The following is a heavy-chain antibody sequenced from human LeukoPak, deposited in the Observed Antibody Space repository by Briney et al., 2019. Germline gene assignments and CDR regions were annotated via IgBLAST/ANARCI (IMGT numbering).Heavy chain of an antibody. CDR1: GGSVSSGTYY. CDR2: IYYSGST. V-gene: IGHV4-61*01. Sequence: SETLSLTCTVSGGSVSSGTYYWRWIRQPPGTGLEWIGYIYYSGSTKYNPSLKSRVTISVDTSKNQFSLKLRSVTAAGTAVYYCARGGYDSSGYYLVYWGQGTLVTVSS. D-gene: IGHD3-22*01. J-gene: IGHJ4*02. CDR3: ARGGYDSSGYYLVY.